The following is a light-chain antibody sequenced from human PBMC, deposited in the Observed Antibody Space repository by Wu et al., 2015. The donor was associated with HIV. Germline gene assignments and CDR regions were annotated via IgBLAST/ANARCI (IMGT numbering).Light chain of an antibody. CDR1: QTIDTY. V-gene: IGKV3-11*01. J-gene: IGKJ2*03. CDR3: QQYDIAPRS. CDR2: DAS. Sequence: EIVLTQSPATLSLSPGERATLSCRASQTIDTYLAWYQHQPGQAPRLLIYDASKRATGIPARFSGSGSGTDFTLTISSLEPEDFAVYYCQQYDIAPRSFGQGSKLEIK.